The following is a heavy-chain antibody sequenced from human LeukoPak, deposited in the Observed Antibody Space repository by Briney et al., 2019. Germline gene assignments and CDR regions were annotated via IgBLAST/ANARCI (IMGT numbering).Heavy chain of an antibody. CDR2: IGGNGGST. D-gene: IGHD3-3*01. CDR3: AKDSHTTPYYDFWSGYYTSKDSGLFYGMDV. V-gene: IGHV3-23*01. CDR1: RFTFSNYA. Sequence: GGSLRLSCAASRFTFSNYAMSWVRQAPGKGLEWVSAIGGNGGSTYYADSVKGRFTISRDNSKNTPYLQMNSLRAEDTAVYYCAKDSHTTPYYDFWSGYYTSKDSGLFYGMDVWGQGTTVTVSS. J-gene: IGHJ6*02.